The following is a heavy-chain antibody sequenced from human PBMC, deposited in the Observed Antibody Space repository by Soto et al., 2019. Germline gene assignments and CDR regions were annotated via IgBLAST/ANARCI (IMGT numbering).Heavy chain of an antibody. Sequence: QVQLVQSGAEVKKPGSAVKVSCKASGGTFSSYAISWVRQAPGQGLEWMGGIIPIFGTANYEQKFQGRVTITADESTSTAYMERSSLRSEDTAVYYCARDRGTAARPRPLGDWGQGTLVTVSS. D-gene: IGHD6-6*01. J-gene: IGHJ4*02. CDR1: GGTFSSYA. CDR3: ARDRGTAARPRPLGD. V-gene: IGHV1-69*01. CDR2: IIPIFGTA.